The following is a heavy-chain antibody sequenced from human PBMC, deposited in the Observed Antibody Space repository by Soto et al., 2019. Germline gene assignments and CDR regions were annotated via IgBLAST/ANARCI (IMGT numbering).Heavy chain of an antibody. V-gene: IGHV6-1*01. D-gene: IGHD3-10*01. CDR2: TYYKSKRNN. CDR1: GDSVSSNSAP. CDR3: TGITWFRGMDV. Sequence: SETLSLTCAISGDSVSSNSAPWNWIRQPPPRGLEWLGRTYYKSKRNNDCALSVKSPITIGPDTSKNQISLRLYSVTPEDTAVYYCTGITWFRGMDVWGQGTPVTVSS. J-gene: IGHJ6*02.